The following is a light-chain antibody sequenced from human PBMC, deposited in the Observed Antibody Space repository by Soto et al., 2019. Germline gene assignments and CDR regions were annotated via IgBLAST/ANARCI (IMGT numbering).Light chain of an antibody. J-gene: IGKJ5*01. CDR3: LQHKSYPIT. Sequence: DIQMTQSPSAMSASVGDRVTIXXRASQDISNYLAWFQQKPGKVPKRXIYGASSLQSGVPSRFSGSGSGTEFTLTISSLQPEDFATYYCLQHKSYPITFGQGTRLEIK. CDR2: GAS. CDR1: QDISNY. V-gene: IGKV1-17*03.